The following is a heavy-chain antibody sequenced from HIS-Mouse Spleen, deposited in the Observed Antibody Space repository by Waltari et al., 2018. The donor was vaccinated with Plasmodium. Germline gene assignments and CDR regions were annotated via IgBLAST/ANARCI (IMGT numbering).Heavy chain of an antibody. V-gene: IGHV4-39*07. CDR3: ARDTRGHDAFDI. CDR2: FYYSGST. CDR1: GGSLSSSSYY. Sequence: QLQLQESGPGLVKPSETLSLTCTVSGGSLSSSSYYWGWIRQPPGKGLEWIGSFYYSGSTYYNPSLKSRVTISVDTSKNQFSLKLSSVTAADTAVYYCARDTRGHDAFDIWGQGTMVTVSS. D-gene: IGHD3-10*01. J-gene: IGHJ3*02.